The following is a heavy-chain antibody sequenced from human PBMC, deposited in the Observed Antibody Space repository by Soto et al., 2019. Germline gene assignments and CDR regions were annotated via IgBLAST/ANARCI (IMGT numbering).Heavy chain of an antibody. CDR3: ARQQAMDY. CDR1: GYTFVNYE. V-gene: IGHV1-8*01. Sequence: QVQLVQSGAAVKKPGASVKVSCKASGYTFVNYEITWVRQATGQGLEWLGWMNPHSGDTFYAQNFQGRVTMTRNTSITTAYMELNSLKSEDTAVYYCARQQAMDYWGQGTLVTVSS. J-gene: IGHJ4*02. CDR2: MNPHSGDT.